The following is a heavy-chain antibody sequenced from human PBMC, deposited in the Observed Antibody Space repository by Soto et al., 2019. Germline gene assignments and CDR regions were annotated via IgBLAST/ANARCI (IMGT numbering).Heavy chain of an antibody. J-gene: IGHJ6*02. Sequence: EVQLVESGGGLVQPGGSLRLSCAASGFTFSSYSMNWVRQAPGKGLEWVSYISSSSSTIYYADSVKGRFTISRDNAKNSVYLQMNSLRDEDTAVYYCARNGGYCSGGSCPYYYYYGMDVWGQGTTVTVSS. CDR2: ISSSSSTI. CDR3: ARNGGYCSGGSCPYYYYYGMDV. D-gene: IGHD2-15*01. V-gene: IGHV3-48*02. CDR1: GFTFSSYS.